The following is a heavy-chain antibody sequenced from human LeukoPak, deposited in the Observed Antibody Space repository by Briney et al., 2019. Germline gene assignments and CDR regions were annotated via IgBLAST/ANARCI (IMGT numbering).Heavy chain of an antibody. CDR2: IKQDGSEK. D-gene: IGHD6-13*01. Sequence: GGSLRLSCAASGFTFSSYWMHWVRQAPGKGLEWVANIKQDGSEKYYVDSVKGRFTISRDNAKNSLYLQMNSLRAEDTAVYYCEAAGTVYYYYYRDVWGKGPTVTVSS. CDR1: GFTFSSYW. V-gene: IGHV3-7*01. CDR3: EAAGTVYYYYYRDV. J-gene: IGHJ6*03.